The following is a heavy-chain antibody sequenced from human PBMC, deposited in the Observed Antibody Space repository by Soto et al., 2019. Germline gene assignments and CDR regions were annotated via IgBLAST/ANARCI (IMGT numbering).Heavy chain of an antibody. Sequence: QGQLVQSGAEVKKPGASVKVSCKASGYNFPNYGISWVRQAPGQGLEWMGWISPYNGNKKYAESLQGRVTMTAVTSTSTDYMEVRSLRSDDTAVYYCARGGYCSSNSYYTPNYDYGLDVWGQGTTVIVSS. CDR1: GYNFPNYG. J-gene: IGHJ6*02. CDR2: ISPYNGNK. V-gene: IGHV1-18*01. CDR3: ARGGYCSSNSYYTPNYDYGLDV. D-gene: IGHD2-2*02.